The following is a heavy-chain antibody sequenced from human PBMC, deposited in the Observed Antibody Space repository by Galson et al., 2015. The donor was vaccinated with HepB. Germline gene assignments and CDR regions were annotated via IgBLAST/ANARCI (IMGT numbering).Heavy chain of an antibody. Sequence: SLRLSCAASGFSFSNAWMNWVRRVPGKGLEWVGHIKSKTYGGTADYAAPVKVRFTLSRDDSKNILYLHLDSLNTEDTGIYYCTTATMIRGEVPYYFYKYGMDVWGQGTAVTVSS. D-gene: IGHD3-10*01. V-gene: IGHV3-15*07. CDR3: TTATMIRGEVPYYFYKYGMDV. CDR2: IKSKTYGGTA. J-gene: IGHJ6*02. CDR1: GFSFSNAW.